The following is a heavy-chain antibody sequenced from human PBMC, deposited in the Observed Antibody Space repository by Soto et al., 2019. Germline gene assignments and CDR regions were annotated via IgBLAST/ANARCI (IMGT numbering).Heavy chain of an antibody. J-gene: IGHJ4*02. CDR2: ISHRGAT. D-gene: IGHD3-22*01. V-gene: IGHV4-38-2*02. Sequence: PSETLSLTCSVSGYSIDRGYYWGWIRQAPEWGLEWIGSISHRGATSYTPSLKSRAIISLDTSNNQFTLRLTSVTVADTATYYCVSYEYDSSGHDDEHCGQGTLVTVSS. CDR1: GYSIDRGYY. CDR3: VSYEYDSSGHDDEH.